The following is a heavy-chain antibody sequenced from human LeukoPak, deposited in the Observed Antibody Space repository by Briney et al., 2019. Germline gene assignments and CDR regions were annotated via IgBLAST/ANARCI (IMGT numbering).Heavy chain of an antibody. CDR2: IIPIPDIA. J-gene: IGHJ4*02. Sequence: GASVKVSCKASGGTFSAYPISWVRQAPEQGLEWMGRIIPIPDIANYAEKFQGRVTITADKSTSTAYMELSSLRSEDTAVYYCARDRYYDSSGYFLPLDYWGQGTLVTVSS. D-gene: IGHD3-22*01. CDR1: GGTFSAYP. CDR3: ARDRYYDSSGYFLPLDY. V-gene: IGHV1-69*04.